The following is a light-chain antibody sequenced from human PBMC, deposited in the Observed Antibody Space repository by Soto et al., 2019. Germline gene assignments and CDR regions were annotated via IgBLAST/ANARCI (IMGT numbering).Light chain of an antibody. J-gene: IGKJ4*01. CDR2: ATS. CDR3: QQTYSTPLT. Sequence: DIQMTQSPSFLSASVGDRVTITCRASQSISRYLNWYKQKPGKAPELLIYATSHLQTEVPSRFSGSGSGPDFTLTVSSPQPEDFATYYCQQTYSTPLTFGGGTKVDIK. V-gene: IGKV1-39*01. CDR1: QSISRY.